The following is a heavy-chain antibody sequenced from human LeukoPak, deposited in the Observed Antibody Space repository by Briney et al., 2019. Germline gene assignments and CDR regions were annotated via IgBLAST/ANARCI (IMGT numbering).Heavy chain of an antibody. D-gene: IGHD6-13*01. CDR3: ARDSEQQLALSLAY. Sequence: PGGSLRLSCAASGFTFSSYAMHWVRQAPGKGLEWVAVISYDGSNKYYADSVKGRFTISRDNSKNTLYLQMNSLRAEDTAVYYCARDSEQQLALSLAYWGQGTLVTVSS. J-gene: IGHJ4*02. CDR2: ISYDGSNK. CDR1: GFTFSSYA. V-gene: IGHV3-30-3*01.